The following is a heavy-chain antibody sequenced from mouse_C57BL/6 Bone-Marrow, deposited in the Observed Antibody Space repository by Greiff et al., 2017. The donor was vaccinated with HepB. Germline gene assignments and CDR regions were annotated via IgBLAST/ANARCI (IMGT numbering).Heavy chain of an antibody. CDR3: AVYYDGSSSYYFDY. Sequence: QVQLQQPGAELVKPGASVKLSCKASGYTFTSYWMQWVKQRPGQGLEWIGEIDPSDSYTNYNQKFKGKATLTVDTSSSTAYMQLSSLTSEDSAVYYCAVYYDGSSSYYFDYWGQGTTLTVSS. D-gene: IGHD1-1*01. J-gene: IGHJ2*01. CDR1: GYTFTSYW. V-gene: IGHV1-50*01. CDR2: IDPSDSYT.